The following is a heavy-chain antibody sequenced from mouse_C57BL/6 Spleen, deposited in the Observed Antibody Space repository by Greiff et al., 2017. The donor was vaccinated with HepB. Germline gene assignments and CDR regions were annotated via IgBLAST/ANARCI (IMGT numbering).Heavy chain of an antibody. Sequence: QVQLQQSGAELVKPGASVKLSCKASGYTFTSYWMHWVKQRPGQGLEWIGMIHPNSGSTNYNEKFKSKATLTVDKSSSTAYMQLSSLTSEDSAVYYCARWRDWYFDVWGTGTTVTVSS. V-gene: IGHV1-64*01. J-gene: IGHJ1*03. CDR3: ARWRDWYFDV. CDR2: IHPNSGST. CDR1: GYTFTSYW.